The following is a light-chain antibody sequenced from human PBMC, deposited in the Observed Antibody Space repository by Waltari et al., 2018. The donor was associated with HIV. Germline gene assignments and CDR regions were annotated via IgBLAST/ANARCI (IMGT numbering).Light chain of an antibody. CDR3: SSYTSSSTWV. CDR2: DVS. CDR1: SSDVGGYNY. J-gene: IGLJ1*01. V-gene: IGLV2-14*01. Sequence: QSALTQPASVSGSPGQSIPISCTGTSSDVGGYNYVSWYQQHPGKAPKLMIYDVSKRPSGVSNRFSGSKSGNTASLTISGLQAEDEADYYCSSYTSSSTWVFGTGTKVTVL.